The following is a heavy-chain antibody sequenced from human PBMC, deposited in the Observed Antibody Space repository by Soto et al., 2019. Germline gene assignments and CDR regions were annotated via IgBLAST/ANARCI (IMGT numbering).Heavy chain of an antibody. V-gene: IGHV3-30*03. CDR3: VYLAYDAHGSINSFPDH. J-gene: IGHJ4*01. Sequence: GEYLRHSRAASGLTFGSYGMHWVRRPPGKGLEWVAFISYDGSSKYYVDSVKGRFTISRDNSKNTLYLQMNSLRAEDTAIYYCVYLAYDAHGSINSFPDHRCHGTRV. CDR1: GLTFGSYG. CDR2: ISYDGSSK. D-gene: IGHD1-1*01.